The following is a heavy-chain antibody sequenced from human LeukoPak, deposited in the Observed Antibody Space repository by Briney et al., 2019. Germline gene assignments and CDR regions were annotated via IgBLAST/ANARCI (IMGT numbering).Heavy chain of an antibody. J-gene: IGHJ4*02. Sequence: ASVKVSCKASGYNFTEYAVHWVRRAPGHRLEWLGWINAADGNTRYSQRFQARVTLTRDTSATTAYMDLSSLRSEDTAIYYCARDEWAAAGSYFDYWGQGTLVTVSS. D-gene: IGHD6-13*01. CDR1: GYNFTEYA. CDR2: INAADGNT. V-gene: IGHV1-3*01. CDR3: ARDEWAAAGSYFDY.